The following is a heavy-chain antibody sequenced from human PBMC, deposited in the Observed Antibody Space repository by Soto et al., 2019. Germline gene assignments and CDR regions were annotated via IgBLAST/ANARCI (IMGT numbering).Heavy chain of an antibody. J-gene: IGHJ6*02. V-gene: IGHV4-31*03. CDR2: SYYSGST. D-gene: IGHD2-2*01. CDR3: ARGGGYCSSTSCYASHVAWYYYGMDV. CDR1: GGSISSGGYY. Sequence: SETLSLTCTVSGGSISSGGYYWSWIRQHPGKGLEWIGYSYYSGSTYYNPSLKSRVTISVDTSKNQFSLKLSSVTAADTAVYYCARGGGYCSSTSCYASHVAWYYYGMDVWGQGTTVTVSS.